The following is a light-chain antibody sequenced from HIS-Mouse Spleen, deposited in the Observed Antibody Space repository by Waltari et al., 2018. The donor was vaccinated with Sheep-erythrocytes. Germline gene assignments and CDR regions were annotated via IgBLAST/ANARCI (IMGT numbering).Light chain of an antibody. CDR3: SSYAGSNNYV. CDR1: SSDVGGYNY. V-gene: IGLV2-8*01. CDR2: EVS. Sequence: QSALTQPPSASGSPGQSVTISCTGTSSDVGGYNYVSWYQQHPGKAPKLMIYEVSKRPCGVPVRFAGSKSGNPAYLTVSGLQAEDEADYYCSSYAGSNNYVFGTGTKVTVL. J-gene: IGLJ1*01.